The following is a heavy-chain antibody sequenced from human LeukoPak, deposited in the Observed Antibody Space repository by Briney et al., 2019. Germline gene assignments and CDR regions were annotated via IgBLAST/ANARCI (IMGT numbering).Heavy chain of an antibody. CDR1: GGSIGTYY. Sequence: TSETLSLTCTVSGGSIGTYYWSWIRQPPGKGLEWIGYIYYNGYTDYNPSLKSRVTISLHTSKNQFSLNLISVTAADTAVYYCARDSGTTGEVKFDPWGQGTLVTVSS. D-gene: IGHD3-10*01. CDR2: IYYNGYT. J-gene: IGHJ5*02. V-gene: IGHV4-59*12. CDR3: ARDSGTTGEVKFDP.